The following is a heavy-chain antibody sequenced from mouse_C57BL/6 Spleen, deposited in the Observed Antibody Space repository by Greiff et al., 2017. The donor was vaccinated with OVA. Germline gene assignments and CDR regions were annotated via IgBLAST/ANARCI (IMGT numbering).Heavy chain of an antibody. V-gene: IGHV1-26*01. CDR2: INPNNGGT. Sequence: VQLQQSGPELVKPGASVKISCKASGYTFTDYYMNWVKQSHGKSLEWIGDINPNNGGTSYNQKFKGKATLTVDKSSSTAYMELRSLTSEDSAVYYCARFITTVVAGDYFDYWGQGTTLTVSS. J-gene: IGHJ2*01. D-gene: IGHD1-1*01. CDR1: GYTFTDYY. CDR3: ARFITTVVAGDYFDY.